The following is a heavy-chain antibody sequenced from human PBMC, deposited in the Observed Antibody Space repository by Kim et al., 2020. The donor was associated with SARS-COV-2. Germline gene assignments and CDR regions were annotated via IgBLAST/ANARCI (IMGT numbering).Heavy chain of an antibody. Sequence: GGSLRLSCAASGFTFSSYGMHWVRQAPGKGLEWVAVIWYDGSNKYYADSVKGRFTISRDNSKNTLYLQMNSLRAEDTAVYYCARDGVEMATTDILNYFDYWGQGTLVTVSS. CDR1: GFTFSSYG. CDR2: IWYDGSNK. D-gene: IGHD5-12*01. V-gene: IGHV3-33*01. J-gene: IGHJ4*02. CDR3: ARDGVEMATTDILNYFDY.